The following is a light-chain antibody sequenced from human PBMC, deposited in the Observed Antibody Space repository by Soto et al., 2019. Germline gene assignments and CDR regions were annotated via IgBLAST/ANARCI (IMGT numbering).Light chain of an antibody. Sequence: DIQMTQSPSSLSASLGDRVTITCRASQGVSNFFAWYQQKQGKVPKLLISAASTWTSGVPSRFSGSGSGTDFTLTISSLQPEDVAIYYCQKYCSAPYTFGQGTKVEIK. CDR2: AAS. V-gene: IGKV1-27*01. CDR1: QGVSNF. CDR3: QKYCSAPYT. J-gene: IGKJ2*01.